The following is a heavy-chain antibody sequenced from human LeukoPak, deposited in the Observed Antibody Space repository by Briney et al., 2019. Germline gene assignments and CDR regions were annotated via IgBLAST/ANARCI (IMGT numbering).Heavy chain of an antibody. CDR2: ISAYNGNT. Sequence: ASVKVSCKASGYTFTSYGISWVRQAPGQGLEWMGWISAYNGNTNYAQKLQGRVTMTTDTSTSTAHMELRSLRSDDTAVYYCARSRPYQLLYLFDYWGQGTLVTVSS. CDR3: ARSRPYQLLYLFDY. D-gene: IGHD2-2*02. J-gene: IGHJ4*02. V-gene: IGHV1-18*01. CDR1: GYTFTSYG.